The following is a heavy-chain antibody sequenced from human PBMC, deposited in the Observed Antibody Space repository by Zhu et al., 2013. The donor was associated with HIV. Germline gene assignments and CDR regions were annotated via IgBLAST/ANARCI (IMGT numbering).Heavy chain of an antibody. CDR3: TRGYSGFQFYAFDL. D-gene: IGHD5-12*01. V-gene: IGHV3-72*01. CDR2: ISKKGDSYSYTT. J-gene: IGHJ3*01. CDR1: GSIFSDQY. Sequence: EVQLVESGGTLVQPGGSLRLSCAVSGSIFSDQYMDWVRQAPGKGLEWVGRISKKGDSYSYTTEYAASVKGRFTISRDDLKKSLYLQMDTLKTDDTAMYYCTRGYSGFQFYAFDLWGPGTMVTVSS.